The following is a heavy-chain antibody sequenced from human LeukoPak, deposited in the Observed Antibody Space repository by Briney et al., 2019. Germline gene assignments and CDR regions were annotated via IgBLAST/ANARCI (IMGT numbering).Heavy chain of an antibody. Sequence: PGGSLRLSCAASGFTVSSNYMSWVRHAPGKGLEWVSVIYSGRSKYYADSDKGRFTNARDNSKNTLYLQMNSPRAEDTAVYYCGSRRPGSYPDFDYWGQGTLVTVSS. CDR3: GSRRPGSYPDFDY. CDR2: IYSGRSK. J-gene: IGHJ4*02. CDR1: GFTVSSNY. D-gene: IGHD3-10*01. V-gene: IGHV3-53*01.